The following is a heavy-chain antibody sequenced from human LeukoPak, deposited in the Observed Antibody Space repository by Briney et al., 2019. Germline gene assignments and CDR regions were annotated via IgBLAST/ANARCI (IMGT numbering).Heavy chain of an antibody. J-gene: IGHJ4*02. CDR3: ARERSRALDY. CDR1: GGSISCGSYY. CDR2: IYTSGST. Sequence: RSSETLSFTCTGSGGSISCGSYYWSWIRQPAGKGLEWIGRIYTSGSTNYNPSLKSRVTISVDTSKNQFSLKLSSVTAADTAVYYCARERSRALDYWGQGTLVTVSS. V-gene: IGHV4-61*02.